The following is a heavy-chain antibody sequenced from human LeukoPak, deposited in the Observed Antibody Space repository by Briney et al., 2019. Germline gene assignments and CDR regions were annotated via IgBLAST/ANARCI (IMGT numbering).Heavy chain of an antibody. Sequence: SETLSLTCTVSGGSISSSSYYWGWIRQPPGKGLEWIGSIYYSGSTYYNPSLKSRVTISVDTSKNQFSLKLSSVTAADTAVYYCARGLRGYSYGYYGYWGQGTLVTVSS. D-gene: IGHD5-18*01. CDR2: IYYSGST. CDR3: ARGLRGYSYGYYGY. CDR1: GGSISSSSYY. J-gene: IGHJ4*02. V-gene: IGHV4-39*07.